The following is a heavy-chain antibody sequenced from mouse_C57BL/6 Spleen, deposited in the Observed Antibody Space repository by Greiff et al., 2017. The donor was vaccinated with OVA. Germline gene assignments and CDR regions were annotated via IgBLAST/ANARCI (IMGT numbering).Heavy chain of an antibody. Sequence: VMLVESGPELVKPGASVKISCKASGYAFSSSWMNWVKQRPGKGLEWIGRIYPGDGDTNYNGKYKGKATLTADKSSSTAYMQLSSLTSEDSAVYFCAIYYDYSYYAMDYWGQGTSVTVSS. CDR1: GYAFSSSW. CDR2: IYPGDGDT. J-gene: IGHJ4*01. D-gene: IGHD2-4*01. CDR3: AIYYDYSYYAMDY. V-gene: IGHV1-82*01.